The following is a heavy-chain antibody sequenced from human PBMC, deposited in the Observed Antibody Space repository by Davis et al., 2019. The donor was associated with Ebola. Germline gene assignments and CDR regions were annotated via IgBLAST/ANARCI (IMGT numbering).Heavy chain of an antibody. V-gene: IGHV5-51*03. J-gene: IGHJ1*01. CDR2: IYPGDSDT. CDR1: GYSFSNFW. Sequence: GRSLKTSCKRSGYSFSNFWIGWVRQLPGKGLEWMGIIYPGDSDTRYSPSFQGQVTISADKSISTAYLQWSSLKASDTAMYYCARPKYSSGWYVNFQHWGQGTLVTVSS. CDR3: ARPKYSSGWYVNFQH. D-gene: IGHD6-19*01.